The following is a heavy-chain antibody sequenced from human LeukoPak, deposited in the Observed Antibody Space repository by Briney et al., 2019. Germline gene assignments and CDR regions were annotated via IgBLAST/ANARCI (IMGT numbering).Heavy chain of an antibody. CDR2: INPNSGGT. D-gene: IGHD2-2*01. CDR1: GYTFTGYY. J-gene: IGHJ1*01. CDR3: ATSSYCSSTSCYLDFQH. V-gene: IGHV1-2*02. Sequence: ASVKVSCKASGYTFTGYYMHWVRQAPGQGLEWMGWINPNSGGTNYAQKFQGRVTMTRDTSISTAYMELSSLRSEDTAVYYCATSSYCSSTSCYLDFQHWGQGTLVTVSS.